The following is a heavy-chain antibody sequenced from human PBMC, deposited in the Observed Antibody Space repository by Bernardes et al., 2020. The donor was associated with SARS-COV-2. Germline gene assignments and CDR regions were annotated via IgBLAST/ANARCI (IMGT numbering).Heavy chain of an antibody. CDR2: ISGSGGKT. CDR3: AKVGCGGDCYLGIES. J-gene: IGHJ4*02. V-gene: IGHV3-23*01. D-gene: IGHD2-21*02. CDR1: GFTFSNYA. Sequence: GGSLILSCAGSGFTFSNYAMSWVRQAPGKGLEWVSAISGSGGKTYYADSVKGRFSIFRDNSKNMLYLQMNSLRVDDTAVYYCAKVGCGGDCYLGIESWGQGTLVTVSS.